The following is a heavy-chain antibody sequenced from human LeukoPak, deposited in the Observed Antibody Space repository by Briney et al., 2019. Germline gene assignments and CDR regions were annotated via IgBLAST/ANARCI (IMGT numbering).Heavy chain of an antibody. CDR2: IRSKAYGGTT. V-gene: IGHV3-49*04. CDR1: GFTFGDYA. Sequence: GGSLRLSCTSSGFTFGDYAMSWVRQAPGKGLECVSFIRSKAYGGTTEYAATVKGRFTISRDDSEGVAYLQMNSLRTEDTAVYYCTRVGTTYGGDKWFDPWGQGTLVTVSS. D-gene: IGHD4/OR15-4a*01. J-gene: IGHJ5*02. CDR3: TRVGTTYGGDKWFDP.